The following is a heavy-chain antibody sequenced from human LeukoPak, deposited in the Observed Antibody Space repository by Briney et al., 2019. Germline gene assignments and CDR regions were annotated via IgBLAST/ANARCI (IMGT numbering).Heavy chain of an antibody. V-gene: IGHV1-46*03. CDR2: INPSGGSI. D-gene: IGHD3-22*01. CDR1: GGTFSSYA. Sequence: ASVKVSCKASGGTFSSYAISWVRQAPGQGLEWMGIINPSGGSISYAQKFQGRVTMTRDTSTSTVYMELSSLRSEDTAVYYCARDRPHYYDSAEDAFDIWGQGTMVTVSS. J-gene: IGHJ3*02. CDR3: ARDRPHYYDSAEDAFDI.